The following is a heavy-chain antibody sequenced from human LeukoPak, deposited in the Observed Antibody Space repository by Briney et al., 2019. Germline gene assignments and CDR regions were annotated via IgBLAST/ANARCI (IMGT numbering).Heavy chain of an antibody. V-gene: IGHV1-46*01. CDR2: INPSGGST. Sequence: ASVKVSCKASGYTFTSYYMHWVRQAPGQGLEWMGIINPSGGSTSYAQKFQGRVTMTRDTSTSTVYMELSSLRSEDTAVYYCARGGETGWLQLLKGVGYWGQGTLVTVSS. CDR1: GYTFTSYY. D-gene: IGHD5-24*01. CDR3: ARGGETGWLQLLKGVGY. J-gene: IGHJ4*02.